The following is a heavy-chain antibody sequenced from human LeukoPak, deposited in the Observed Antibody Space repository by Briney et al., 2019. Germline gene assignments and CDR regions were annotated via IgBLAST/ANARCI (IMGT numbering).Heavy chain of an antibody. CDR3: ARDRYYYGSGSH. J-gene: IGHJ4*02. CDR1: GYTFTGYY. V-gene: IGHV1-2*02. D-gene: IGHD3-10*01. CDR2: INPNSGGT. Sequence: ASVKVSCKASGYTFTGYYMHWVRQAPGQGLEWMGWINPNSGGTNYAQKFQGRVTMTRDTSISTAYMELSRLRSDDTAVYYCARDRYYYGSGSHWSQGTLVTVSS.